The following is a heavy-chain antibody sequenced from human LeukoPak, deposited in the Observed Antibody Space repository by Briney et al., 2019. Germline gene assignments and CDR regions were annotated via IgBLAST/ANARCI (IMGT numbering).Heavy chain of an antibody. D-gene: IGHD3-22*01. Sequence: PGGPLRLSCAASGFTFSDYYMSWIRQAPGKGLEWVSYISSSGTTIYYADSVKGRFTISRDNAKNSLYLQMNSLRAEDTAVYYCARDLRVTMIVVVDAFDIWGQGTMVTVSS. J-gene: IGHJ3*02. CDR3: ARDLRVTMIVVVDAFDI. CDR2: ISSSGTTI. CDR1: GFTFSDYY. V-gene: IGHV3-11*01.